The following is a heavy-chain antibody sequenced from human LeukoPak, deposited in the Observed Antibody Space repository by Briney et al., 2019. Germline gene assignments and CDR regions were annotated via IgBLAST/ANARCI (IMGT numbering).Heavy chain of an antibody. CDR1: GVSISRFY. J-gene: IGHJ4*02. D-gene: IGHD1-1*01. CDR3: VQTTGWPGFDY. Sequence: PSETLSLTCTTSGVSISRFYWSWVRQPPGKGLEWIGNIYSGVPTYFNPSLKSRVIISVDTSKNQFSLDLTSVTAADTAMYYCVQTTGWPGFDYWGQGILVTVSS. CDR2: IYSGVPT. V-gene: IGHV4-4*09.